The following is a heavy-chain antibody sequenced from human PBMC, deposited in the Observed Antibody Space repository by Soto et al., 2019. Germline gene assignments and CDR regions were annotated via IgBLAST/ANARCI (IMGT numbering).Heavy chain of an antibody. CDR3: ARDGDYYGMDV. Sequence: GSLRLSCTFSGFTSTDHALTWVRQAPGKGLEWVAFSTCHSYGGTTDYAASVKGRFTISRDDSKSIAYLQMNSLQIADTAIYYCARDGDYYGMDVWGQGTTVTVSS. CDR2: STCHSYGGTT. J-gene: IGHJ6*02. V-gene: IGHV3-49*04. D-gene: IGHD3-3*01. CDR1: GFTSTDHA.